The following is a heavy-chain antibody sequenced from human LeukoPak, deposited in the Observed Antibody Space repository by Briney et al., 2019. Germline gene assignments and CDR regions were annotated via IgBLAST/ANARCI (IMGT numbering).Heavy chain of an antibody. CDR1: GGTFSSYA. CDR3: ATLKTGYDFWSGYSLYYYFDY. J-gene: IGHJ4*02. Sequence: SVKVSCKASGGTFSSYAISWVRQAPGQGLEWMGGIIPIFGTANYAQKFQGRVTITADESTSTAYMELSSLRSEDTAVYYCATLKTGYDFWSGYSLYYYFDYWGQGTLVTVSS. D-gene: IGHD3-3*01. CDR2: IIPIFGTA. V-gene: IGHV1-69*13.